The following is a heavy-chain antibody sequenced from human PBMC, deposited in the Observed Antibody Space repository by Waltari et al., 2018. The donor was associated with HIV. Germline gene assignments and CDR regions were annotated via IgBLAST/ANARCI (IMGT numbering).Heavy chain of an antibody. J-gene: IGHJ4*02. D-gene: IGHD2-2*01. Sequence: EVQLVESGGGLVQPGGSLRLSCAASGFTFTSYWMGWVRQGPGKGRGGGANRKQDGSEKYYVDSVKGRFTISRDNAKNSLYLQMNSLRAEDTAVYYCATSRTFDYWGQGTLVTVSS. CDR1: GFTFTSYW. CDR3: ATSRTFDY. CDR2: RKQDGSEK. V-gene: IGHV3-7*01.